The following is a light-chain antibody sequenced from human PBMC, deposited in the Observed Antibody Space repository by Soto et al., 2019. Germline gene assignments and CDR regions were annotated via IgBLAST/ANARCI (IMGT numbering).Light chain of an antibody. CDR2: AAS. Sequence: IHMTHSPSSVCASLGDMVTITFRSSEDISTWLAWYQQKPGKAPKLLIYAASSLQSGVPSRFSGSGSGTDFTLTISSLQPEDFATYYCQHADSFPLITFGQGTRLEIK. V-gene: IGKV1-12*01. CDR3: QHADSFPLIT. CDR1: EDISTW. J-gene: IGKJ5*01.